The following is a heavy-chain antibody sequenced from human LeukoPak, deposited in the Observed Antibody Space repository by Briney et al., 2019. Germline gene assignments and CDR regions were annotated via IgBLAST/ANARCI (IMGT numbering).Heavy chain of an antibody. D-gene: IGHD2-2*01. CDR1: GFTFSSYA. J-gene: IGHJ4*02. Sequence: GGSLRLSCAASGFTFSSYAMTWVRQAPGKGLEWVSAISRTSALYYSDSVKGRFTISRDNAKNSVYLQIDSLRAEDTAVYYCARDERRYCSDSSCYPGDYWGQGTLVTVSS. CDR3: ARDERRYCSDSSCYPGDY. CDR2: ISRTSAL. V-gene: IGHV3-21*01.